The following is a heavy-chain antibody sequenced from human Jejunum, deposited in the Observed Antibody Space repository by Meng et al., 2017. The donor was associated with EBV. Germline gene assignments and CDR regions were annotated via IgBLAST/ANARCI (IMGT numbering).Heavy chain of an antibody. J-gene: IGHJ4*02. D-gene: IGHD3-16*02. CDR3: ARVAFSYTTRSLDS. CDR1: RGSFSGYY. CDR2: INHSGST. Sequence: VRIQQWGPGLLKPSGTLSPTCAVYRGSFSGYYWSWIRQHPGKGLEWIGEINHSGSTNYNPSLRSRVTISVETSKNQFSLRLNSVTAADTAVYYCARVAFSYTTRSLDSWGQGTLVTVSS. V-gene: IGHV4-34*02.